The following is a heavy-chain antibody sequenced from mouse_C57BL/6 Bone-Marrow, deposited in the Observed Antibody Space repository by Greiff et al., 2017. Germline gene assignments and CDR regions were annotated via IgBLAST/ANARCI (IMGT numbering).Heavy chain of an antibody. CDR1: GYTFTSYW. D-gene: IGHD1-1*01. CDR2: IDPSDSYT. Sequence: QVQLQQPGAELVMPGASVKLSCKASGYTFTSYWMHWVKQRPGQGLEWIGEIDPSDSYTNYNQKFKGKSTMTVDKSSSTAYMQLSSLTSEDSAVYYCALPYFDYWGQGTTLTVSS. CDR3: ALPYFDY. J-gene: IGHJ2*01. V-gene: IGHV1-69*01.